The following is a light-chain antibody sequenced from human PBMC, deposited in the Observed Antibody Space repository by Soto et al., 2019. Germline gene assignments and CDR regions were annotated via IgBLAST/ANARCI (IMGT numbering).Light chain of an antibody. CDR3: QQYGHSPQT. CDR2: GAS. J-gene: IGKJ1*01. Sequence: EIVLTQSPGTLSLSPGERATLSCRASQSVSSSYLAWYQQKPGQAPRLLIYGASSRATGIPDRFSGSGSGTDFTLTISRLEPEHFAVYYCQQYGHSPQTFGQGTKVEIK. CDR1: QSVSSSY. V-gene: IGKV3-20*01.